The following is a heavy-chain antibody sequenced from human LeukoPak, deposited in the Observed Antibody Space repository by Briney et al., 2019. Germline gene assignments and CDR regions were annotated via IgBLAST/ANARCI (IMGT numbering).Heavy chain of an antibody. J-gene: IGHJ4*02. D-gene: IGHD1-14*01. CDR2: ISSSGSTI. CDR3: ARTTVFDY. Sequence: GGYLRLSCATSGFTFSSYSMSWVRHAPGKVLGWVSYISSSGSTIYYAASVKGRFTISRDNARKSVSLQMNSLRDEDTAVYYCARTTVFDYWGQGTLVTVSS. CDR1: GFTFSSYS. V-gene: IGHV3-48*02.